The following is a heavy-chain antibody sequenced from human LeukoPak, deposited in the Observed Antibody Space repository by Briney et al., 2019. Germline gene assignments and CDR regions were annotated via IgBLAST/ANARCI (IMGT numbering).Heavy chain of an antibody. V-gene: IGHV4-59*01. CDR3: ARHYGSGSYYNLHYFDY. D-gene: IGHD3-10*01. Sequence: KPSETLSLTCTVSGGSISSYYWSWMREPPGKGLEWIGYIYYSGSTNYNPSLKSRVTISVDTSKNQFSLKLSSVTDADTAVYYCARHYGSGSYYNLHYFDYWGQGTLVTVSS. CDR2: IYYSGST. J-gene: IGHJ4*02. CDR1: GGSISSYY.